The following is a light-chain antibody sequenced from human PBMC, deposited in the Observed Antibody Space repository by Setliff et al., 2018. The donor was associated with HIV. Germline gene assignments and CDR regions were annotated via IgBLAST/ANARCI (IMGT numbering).Light chain of an antibody. V-gene: IGLV2-23*02. CDR2: EFS. Sequence: QPALAQPPSVSASPGQSLTFSCTGTSSVLVSFDLVSWYQRHPLKAPKLIIFEFSKRPSGVSGRFSGSKSGNTASLTISGLQAEDEADYYCCSHAYDNLKVFGSGTKVTV. CDR3: CSHAYDNLKV. J-gene: IGLJ1*01. CDR1: SSVLVSFDL.